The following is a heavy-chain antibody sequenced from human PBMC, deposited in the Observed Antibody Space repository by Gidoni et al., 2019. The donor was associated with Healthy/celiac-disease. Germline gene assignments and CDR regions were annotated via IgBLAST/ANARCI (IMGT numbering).Heavy chain of an antibody. V-gene: IGHV1-69*06. J-gene: IGHJ4*02. Sequence: QVPLVQSGAEVKKPGSSEKVSCKASGGAFSSDAISWVRQAPGQGLEWMGGIIPIFGTANYAQKFQGRVTITADKSTSTAYMELSSLRSEDTAVYYCAIDRPGTSLDYWGQGTLVTVSS. CDR1: GGAFSSDA. CDR3: AIDRPGTSLDY. CDR2: IIPIFGTA. D-gene: IGHD1-1*01.